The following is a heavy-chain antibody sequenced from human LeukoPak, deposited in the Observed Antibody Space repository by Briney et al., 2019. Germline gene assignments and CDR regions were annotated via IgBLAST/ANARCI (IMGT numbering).Heavy chain of an antibody. CDR2: INTYNGNT. Sequence: GASVKVSCKASGYTFTRYGITWVRQAPGQGLEWMGWINTYNGNTNYAQKLQGRVTMTTDTSTSTAYMELRSLRSDDTAVYYCARNSHGYSSGWLQFNFDYWGQGTQVTVSS. D-gene: IGHD6-19*01. J-gene: IGHJ4*02. V-gene: IGHV1-18*01. CDR3: ARNSHGYSSGWLQFNFDY. CDR1: GYTFTRYG.